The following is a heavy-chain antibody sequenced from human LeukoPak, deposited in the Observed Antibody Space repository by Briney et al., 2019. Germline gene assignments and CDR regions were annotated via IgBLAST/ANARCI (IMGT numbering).Heavy chain of an antibody. CDR1: GGSIRSYY. D-gene: IGHD6-13*01. J-gene: IGHJ4*02. Sequence: SETLSLTCTVSGGSIRSYYWSWIRQPPGKGLEWIGYIYYSGSTKYNPSLRSRATISADTSKNQFSLKLSSVTAADTAVYYCARHLRGEQQLSGFDYWGQGTPVTVSS. CDR3: ARHLRGEQQLSGFDY. V-gene: IGHV4-59*08. CDR2: IYYSGST.